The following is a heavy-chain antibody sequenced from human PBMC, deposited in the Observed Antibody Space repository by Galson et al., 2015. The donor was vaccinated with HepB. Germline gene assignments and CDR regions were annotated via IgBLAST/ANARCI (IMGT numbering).Heavy chain of an antibody. CDR1: GFTFSSYA. Sequence: SLRLYCAASGFTFSSYAMSWVRQAPGKGLEWVSAISGSGGNTYYADSVKGRFTISRDNSKNTLYLQMNSLRAEDTAVYYCATGKWTYYYDSSGQIDAFDIWGQGTMVTVSS. V-gene: IGHV3-23*01. D-gene: IGHD3-22*01. J-gene: IGHJ3*02. CDR3: ATGKWTYYYDSSGQIDAFDI. CDR2: ISGSGGNT.